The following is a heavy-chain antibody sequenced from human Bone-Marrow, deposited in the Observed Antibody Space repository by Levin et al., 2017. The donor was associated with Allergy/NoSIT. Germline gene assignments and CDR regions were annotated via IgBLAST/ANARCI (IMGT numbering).Heavy chain of an antibody. CDR2: TYYTGST. D-gene: IGHD1-26*01. Sequence: SETLSLTCSVSGGSISTYYWSWIRQAPGKGLEWIGFTYYTGSTNYSPSLKSRLTISVDASKNQISLNLKSVTAADTAVYYCARGASTLDIWGQGTLVTVSS. CDR1: GGSISTYY. V-gene: IGHV4-59*01. CDR3: ARGASTLDI. J-gene: IGHJ4*02.